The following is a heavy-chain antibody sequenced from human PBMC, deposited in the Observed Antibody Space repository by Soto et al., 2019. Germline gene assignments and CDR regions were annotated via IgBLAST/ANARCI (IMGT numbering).Heavy chain of an antibody. Sequence: ASVKVTCKASGYTFTDSYLHWVRLAPGQRLEWMGWMNVNTGGTNSPQKFQDRVTMTRDTSISTAFIQLNGLTSDDTAVYFCARKCGDRCTEDTDALDLWGQGTMVTVSS. CDR1: GYTFTDSY. J-gene: IGHJ3*01. V-gene: IGHV1-2*02. D-gene: IGHD2-21*01. CDR3: ARKCGDRCTEDTDALDL. CDR2: MNVNTGGT.